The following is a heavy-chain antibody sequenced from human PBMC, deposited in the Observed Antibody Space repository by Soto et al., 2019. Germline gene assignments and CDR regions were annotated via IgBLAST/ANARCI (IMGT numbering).Heavy chain of an antibody. V-gene: IGHV1-18*01. J-gene: IGHJ4*02. CDR3: ARDLPPVDY. CDR1: GYTFSSYH. CDR2: ISAYNGNT. Sequence: QIQLVQSGAEVKKPGASVKVSCKASGYTFSSYHITWVRQAPGQGLEWMGWISAYNGNTNYAQNLQGRVTMTTDPSTSTAYMELKSLRSDDTAVYYCARDLPPVDYWGQGTLVTVSS.